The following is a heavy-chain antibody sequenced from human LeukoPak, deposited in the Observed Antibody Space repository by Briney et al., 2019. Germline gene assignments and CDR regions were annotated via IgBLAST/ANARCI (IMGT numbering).Heavy chain of an antibody. D-gene: IGHD5-12*01. Sequence: KPSETLSLTCTVSGGSISSYYWSWIRQPPGKGLEWIGYIYYSGSTNYNPSLKSRVTISVDTSKNQFSLKLSSVTAADTAAYYCARRGYDTADAFDIWGQGTMVTVSS. CDR1: GGSISSYY. V-gene: IGHV4-59*12. CDR3: ARRGYDTADAFDI. CDR2: IYYSGST. J-gene: IGHJ3*02.